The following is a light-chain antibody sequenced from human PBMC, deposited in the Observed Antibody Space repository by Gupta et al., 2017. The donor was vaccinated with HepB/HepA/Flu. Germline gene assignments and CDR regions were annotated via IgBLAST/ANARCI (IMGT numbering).Light chain of an antibody. CDR1: QSISSW. V-gene: IGKV1-5*03. CDR2: KAS. CDR3: QQDNSTSGT. Sequence: DIQMTQSPSTLSASVGDRVTIPCRASQSISSWLAWYQQKPGQAPKLLIKKASSLESGVPSRFSGSGSGTEFTLTISSLQPEDFATYYCQQDNSTSGTFGQGTKVEIK. J-gene: IGKJ1*01.